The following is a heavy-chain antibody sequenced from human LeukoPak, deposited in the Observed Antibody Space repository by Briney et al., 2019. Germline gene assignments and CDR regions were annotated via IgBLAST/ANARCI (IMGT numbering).Heavy chain of an antibody. CDR2: IKSKTDGGTT. CDR3: TTDLIVVVPAATLLGGLDY. CDR1: GFTFSNAW. Sequence: GGSLRLSCAASGFTFSNAWMSWVRQAPGKGLEWVGRIKSKTDGGTTDYAAPVKGRFTISRDDSKNTLYLQMNSLKTEDTAVYYCTTDLIVVVPAATLLGGLDYWGQGTLVTVSS. D-gene: IGHD2-2*01. J-gene: IGHJ4*02. V-gene: IGHV3-15*01.